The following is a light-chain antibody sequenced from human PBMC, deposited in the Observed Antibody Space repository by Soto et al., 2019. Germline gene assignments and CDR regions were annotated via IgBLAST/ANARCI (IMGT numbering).Light chain of an antibody. Sequence: QSVLTQPPSVSGAPGQRVTISCTGSSSNIGTGYDVHWYQQLPGTAPKLLIYGNSNRPSGVPDRFSGSKSGTSASLAITGLQAEDEADYYCQSYDSNLSVVFGGGIQLTVL. V-gene: IGLV1-40*01. CDR3: QSYDSNLSVV. J-gene: IGLJ2*01. CDR1: SSNIGTGYD. CDR2: GNS.